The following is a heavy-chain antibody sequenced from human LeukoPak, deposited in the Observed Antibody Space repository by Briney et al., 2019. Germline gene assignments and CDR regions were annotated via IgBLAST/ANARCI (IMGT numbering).Heavy chain of an antibody. CDR3: ARVRSGRVCDY. CDR2: IYYSGST. V-gene: IGHV4-59*08. CDR1: GGSISSYY. Sequence: PSETLSLTCTVSGGSISSYYWSWIRQPPGKGLEWIGYIYYSGSTNYNPSLKSRVTISVDTSKNQFSLKLSSVTAADTAVYYCARVRSGRVCDYWGQGTLVTVSS. J-gene: IGHJ4*02. D-gene: IGHD2-15*01.